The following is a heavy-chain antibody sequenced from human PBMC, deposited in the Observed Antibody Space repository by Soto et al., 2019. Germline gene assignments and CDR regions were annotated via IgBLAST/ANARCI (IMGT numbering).Heavy chain of an antibody. Sequence: PSATLSLTGPFSGVSISNYCLRLIRQPPGKGLEWIGYIYYSGSTNYNPSLKSRVTISVDTSKNQFSLKLSSVTAADTAVYYCARVGATPNWFDPWGQGTLVTVSS. D-gene: IGHD1-26*01. CDR3: ARVGATPNWFDP. J-gene: IGHJ5*02. V-gene: IGHV4-59*01. CDR2: IYYSGST. CDR1: GVSISNYC.